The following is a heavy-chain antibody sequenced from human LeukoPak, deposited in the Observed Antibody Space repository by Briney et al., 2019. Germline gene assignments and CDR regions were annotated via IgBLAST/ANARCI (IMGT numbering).Heavy chain of an antibody. CDR2: IYYSGST. Sequence: SETLSLTCTVSGGSISSYYWSWIRQPPGKGLEWIGYIYYSGSTNYNPSLKSRVTISVDTSKNQFSLKLSSVTAADTAVYYCARAEATVTTYGFDIWGQGTMVTVSS. D-gene: IGHD4-17*01. CDR1: GGSISSYY. J-gene: IGHJ3*02. V-gene: IGHV4-59*12. CDR3: ARAEATVTTYGFDI.